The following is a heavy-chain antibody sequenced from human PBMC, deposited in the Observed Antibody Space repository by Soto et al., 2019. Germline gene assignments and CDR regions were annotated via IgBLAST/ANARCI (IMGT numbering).Heavy chain of an antibody. CDR1: GDSSSTSAYS. CDR3: AGMPYTSGLRFDP. V-gene: IGHV4-30-2*01. J-gene: IGHJ5*02. CDR2: IYRGGGT. D-gene: IGHD6-19*01. Sequence: SETLCLTCSFCGDSSSTSAYSCSWIRQPPGKALEWGGVIYRGGGTSYNPSLKRRVSISLDTSNNQGSLKLGSVTAADTAVYYCAGMPYTSGLRFDPWGPGNLVTVSS.